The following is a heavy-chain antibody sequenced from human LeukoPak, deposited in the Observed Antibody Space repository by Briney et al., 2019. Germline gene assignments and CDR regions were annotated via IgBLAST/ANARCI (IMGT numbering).Heavy chain of an antibody. D-gene: IGHD1-7*01. CDR1: GGSFSGYY. CDR2: INHSGST. Sequence: PSETLSLTCAVYGGSFSGYYWSWIRQPPGKGLEWIGEINHSGSTNYNPSLKSRVTISVDTSKNQFSLKLSSVTAADTAVYYCASIPRTGTTRYYYYMDVWGKGTTVTVSS. CDR3: ASIPRTGTTRYYYYMDV. V-gene: IGHV4-34*01. J-gene: IGHJ6*03.